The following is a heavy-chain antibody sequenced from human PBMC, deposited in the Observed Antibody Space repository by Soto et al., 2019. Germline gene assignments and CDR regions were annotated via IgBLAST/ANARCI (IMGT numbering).Heavy chain of an antibody. CDR1: GGSISSSSYY. V-gene: IGHV4-39*01. CDR3: ARLSIDLEWSSVFDY. CDR2: IYYSGST. Sequence: QLQLQESGPGLVKPSETLSLTCTVSGGSISSSSYYWGWIRQPPGKGLEWIGSIYYSGSTYYNPSLKSRVTISVDTSKNQFSLKLSSVSAAVTALYYCARLSIDLEWSSVFDYWGQGTLVTVSS. D-gene: IGHD3-3*01. J-gene: IGHJ4*02.